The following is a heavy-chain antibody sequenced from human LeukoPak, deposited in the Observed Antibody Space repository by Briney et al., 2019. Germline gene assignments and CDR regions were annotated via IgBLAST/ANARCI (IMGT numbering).Heavy chain of an antibody. CDR3: ARDLTASSWDYYYGTDV. Sequence: PGGSLRLSCAASGFTFTDYCMSWIRQAPGKGLEWVSYISSSSSSTNYADSVKGRFTISRDNTKNSLYLQMNSLRAEDTAVYYCARDLTASSWDYYYGTDVWGKGTTVTVSS. CDR1: GFTFTDYC. CDR2: ISSSSSST. J-gene: IGHJ6*04. D-gene: IGHD6-13*01. V-gene: IGHV3-11*06.